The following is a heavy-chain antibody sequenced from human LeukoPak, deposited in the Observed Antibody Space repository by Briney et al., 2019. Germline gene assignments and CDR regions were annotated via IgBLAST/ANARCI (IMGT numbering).Heavy chain of an antibody. D-gene: IGHD3-22*01. Sequence: GGSLRLSWAASGFTFSSYSMHWVRQAPGKGLEYVSAISSNGGSTYYADSVKGRFTISRDNSKNTLYLQMGSLRAEDMAVYYCARDGRHYYDSSGYRLNWYFDLWGRGTLVTVSS. CDR1: GFTFSSYS. CDR3: ARDGRHYYDSSGYRLNWYFDL. CDR2: ISSNGGST. J-gene: IGHJ2*01. V-gene: IGHV3-64*02.